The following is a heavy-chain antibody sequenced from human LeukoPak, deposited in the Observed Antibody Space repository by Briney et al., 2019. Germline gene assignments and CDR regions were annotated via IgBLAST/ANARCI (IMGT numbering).Heavy chain of an antibody. CDR2: ISAYNGNT. CDR1: GYTFTSYG. V-gene: IGHV1-18*01. CDR3: ARDQVQLERRGLRRYGWFDP. Sequence: ASVKVSCKASGYTFTSYGISLVRQAPGQGLGWMGWISAYNGNTNYAQKLQGRVTMTTDTSTSTAYMELRSLRSDDTAVYYCARDQVQLERRGLRRYGWFDPWGQGTLVTVSS. J-gene: IGHJ5*02. D-gene: IGHD1-1*01.